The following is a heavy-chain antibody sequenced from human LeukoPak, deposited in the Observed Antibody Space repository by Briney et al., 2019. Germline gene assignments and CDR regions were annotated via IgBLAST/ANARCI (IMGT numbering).Heavy chain of an antibody. V-gene: IGHV3-15*01. CDR3: TTAYYYDSSGVVAFDI. CDR2: IKSKTDGGTT. CDR1: GFTFSNAW. J-gene: IGHJ3*02. Sequence: PGGSLRLSCAASGFTFSNAWMSWVRQAPGKGLEWVGRIKSKTDGGTTDYAAPVKGRFTISRDDSKNTLYLQMNSLKTEDTAVYYCTTAYYYDSSGVVAFDIWGQGTMVTVSS. D-gene: IGHD3-22*01.